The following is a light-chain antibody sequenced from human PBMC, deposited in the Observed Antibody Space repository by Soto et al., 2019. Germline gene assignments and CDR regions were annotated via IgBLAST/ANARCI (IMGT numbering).Light chain of an antibody. Sequence: QSVLTQPPSVSGAPGQRVTISCTGSSSNIGAGYEVHWYQQIPGTAPKLLIYGNTNRPSWVPDRFSASKSGTSASLAITGLQAEDEADYYCQSYESSLSGWIFGGGTKLTVL. J-gene: IGLJ2*01. CDR2: GNT. CDR1: SSNIGAGYE. CDR3: QSYESSLSGWI. V-gene: IGLV1-40*01.